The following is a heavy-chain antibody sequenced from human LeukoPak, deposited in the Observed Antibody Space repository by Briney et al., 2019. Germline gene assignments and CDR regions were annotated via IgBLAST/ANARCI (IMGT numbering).Heavy chain of an antibody. J-gene: IGHJ4*02. D-gene: IGHD3-10*01. CDR3: ARDALGSYDY. Sequence: PGGPLRLSCEASGFSFRDFYMFWTRQAPGRGLEWISYISNTGSTMYYADSVKGRFTVSRDNAKNTLYLQMNSLRTDDTAVYYCARDALGSYDYWGQGALVTVSS. V-gene: IGHV3-11*01. CDR2: ISNTGSTM. CDR1: GFSFRDFY.